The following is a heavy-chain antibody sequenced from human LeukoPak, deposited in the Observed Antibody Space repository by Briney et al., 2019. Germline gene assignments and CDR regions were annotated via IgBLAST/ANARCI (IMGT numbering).Heavy chain of an antibody. CDR1: GDSISSSSSY. CDR2: IYYSGNT. J-gene: IGHJ5*02. D-gene: IGHD3-10*01. V-gene: IGHV4-39*06. Sequence: PSETLSLTCTVSGDSISSSSSYWGWIRQPPGKGLEWIGSIYYSGNTYYNTSLKSRVTISVDTSKNQFPLKLSSVTAADTAVYYCARVKGSGSSFLSLFNWFDPWGQGTLVTVSS. CDR3: ARVKGSGSSFLSLFNWFDP.